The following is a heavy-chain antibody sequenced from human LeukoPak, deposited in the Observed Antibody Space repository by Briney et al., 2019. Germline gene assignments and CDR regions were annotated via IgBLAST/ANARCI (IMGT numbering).Heavy chain of an antibody. Sequence: PGGSLRLSCAASGFTFSSYAMHWVRQAPGKGLEWVAVISYDGSNKYYADSVKGRFTISRDNSKNTLYLQMNSLRAEDTAVYYCAKALSRVFWGTGFDPWGQGTLVTVSS. CDR3: AKALSRVFWGTGFDP. CDR2: ISYDGSNK. CDR1: GFTFSSYA. J-gene: IGHJ5*02. D-gene: IGHD3-16*01. V-gene: IGHV3-30*04.